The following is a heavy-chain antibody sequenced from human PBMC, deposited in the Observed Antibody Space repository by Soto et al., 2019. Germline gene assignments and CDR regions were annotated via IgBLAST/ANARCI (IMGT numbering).Heavy chain of an antibody. J-gene: IGHJ1*01. CDR1: GLSFSTSI. CDR2: ISGDATSK. Sequence: QVQLVESGGDLVQPGRYLRLSCAASGLSFSTSIMHCVRQTPGKGLEWIAVISGDATSKIDRDSLKGRFTIARDNSKNTLYLEMNSLTAEDTAVYYCAREEYSSGHAGTFQHWGQGTLVTVSA. CDR3: AREEYSSGHAGTFQH. V-gene: IGHV3-30-3*01. D-gene: IGHD3-22*01.